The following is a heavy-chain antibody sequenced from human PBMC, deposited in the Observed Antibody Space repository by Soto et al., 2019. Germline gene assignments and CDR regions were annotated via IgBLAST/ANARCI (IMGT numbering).Heavy chain of an antibody. D-gene: IGHD2-15*01. J-gene: IGHJ3*02. V-gene: IGHV4-59*08. CDR2: IYYSGST. CDR1: GGPISSYY. CDR3: ARHGYCSGGSCSGTFDI. Sequence: SETLSLTCTVSGGPISSYYWSWIRQPPGMGLEWIGYIYYSGSTDYNPSLKSRVTISVDTSKNQFSLKLSSVTAADTAVYYCARHGYCSGGSCSGTFDIWGQGTMVTVSS.